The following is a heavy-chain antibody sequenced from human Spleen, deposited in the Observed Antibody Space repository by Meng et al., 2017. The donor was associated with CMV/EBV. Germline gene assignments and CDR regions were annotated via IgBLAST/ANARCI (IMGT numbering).Heavy chain of an antibody. CDR3: ARGRPSD. Sequence: SLRLSCEASGFTSNNSIMSWVRQAPGKGLEWVASISNTADYIYYADSVKGRFTISRDNAKNSLHLQMNSLRVEDTALYYCARGRPSDWGQGVLVTVSS. D-gene: IGHD6-6*01. CDR1: GFTSNNSI. V-gene: IGHV3-21*06. J-gene: IGHJ4*02. CDR2: ISNTADYI.